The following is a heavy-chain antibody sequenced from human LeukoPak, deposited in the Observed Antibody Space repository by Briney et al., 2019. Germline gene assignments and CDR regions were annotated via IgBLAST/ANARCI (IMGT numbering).Heavy chain of an antibody. J-gene: IGHJ1*01. CDR1: GYTFTGYY. V-gene: IGHV1-2*02. Sequence: ASVKVSCKASGYTFTGYYMHWVRQAPGQGLEWMGWINPHSDGTNYAQKFQGRVTMTRDTSISTAYMELSRLRSDDTAVYYCARDNRPWGTATVPAEYFQHWGQGPLVTVSS. CDR2: INPHSDGT. CDR3: ARDNRPWGTATVPAEYFQH. D-gene: IGHD3-16*01.